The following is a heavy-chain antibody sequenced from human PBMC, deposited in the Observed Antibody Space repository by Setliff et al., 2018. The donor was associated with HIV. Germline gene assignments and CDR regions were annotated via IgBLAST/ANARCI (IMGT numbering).Heavy chain of an antibody. D-gene: IGHD5-18*01. CDR1: GYTFTSYG. J-gene: IGHJ6*02. CDR3: ARDQDTAMAPYYYYGMDV. V-gene: IGHV1-18*01. CDR2: ISAYNGNT. Sequence: ASVKVSCKASGYTFTSYGISWVRQAPGQGLEWMGWISAYNGNTNYAQKFQGRVTMTTDTSTSTAYMELRSLRSDDTAVYYCARDQDTAMAPYYYYGMDVWGQGTTVTSP.